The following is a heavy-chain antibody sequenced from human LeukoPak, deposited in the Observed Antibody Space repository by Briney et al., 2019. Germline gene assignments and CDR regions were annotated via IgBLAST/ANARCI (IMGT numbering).Heavy chain of an antibody. CDR3: ERGFRISAIEDSFDP. CDR1: RYTFTAYY. V-gene: IGHV1-2*02. Sequence: ASVKVSCKASRYTFTAYYMHWVRLAPGQGLEWMGWITPNSGGTKYAQRFQGRVTMTRDTSISTAYMELSGLRSDDTAVYYCERGFRISAIEDSFDPWGQGTLVTVSS. J-gene: IGHJ5*02. CDR2: ITPNSGGT. D-gene: IGHD2-2*02.